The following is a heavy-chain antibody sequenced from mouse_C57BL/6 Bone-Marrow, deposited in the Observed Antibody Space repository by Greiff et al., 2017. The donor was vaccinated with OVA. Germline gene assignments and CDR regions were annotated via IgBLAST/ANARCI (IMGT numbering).Heavy chain of an antibody. CDR3: ARRKIYYDYEDYFDY. J-gene: IGHJ2*01. CDR1: GFTFSSYG. CDR2: ISSGGSYT. D-gene: IGHD2-4*01. V-gene: IGHV5-6*02. Sequence: EVMLVESGGDLVKPGGSLKLSCAASGFTFSSYGMSWVRQTPDKRLEWVATISSGGSYTYYPDSVKGRFTISRDNAKNTLYLQMSSLKSEDTAMYYCARRKIYYDYEDYFDYWGQGTTLTVSS.